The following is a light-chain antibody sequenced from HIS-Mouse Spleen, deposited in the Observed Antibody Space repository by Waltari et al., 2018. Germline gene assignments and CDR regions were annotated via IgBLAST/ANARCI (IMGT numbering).Light chain of an antibody. V-gene: IGLV1-51*01. CDR1: SPNIGTNY. CDR2: DNN. J-gene: IGLJ1*01. CDR3: GTWDSSLSAYV. Sequence: QSVSPQPPSVSAAPGQKVTISCSGSSPNIGTNYLSRYQQLPGTAPKLPIYDNNKRPSGIPDRFSGSKSGTSATLGITGLQTGDEADYYCGTWDSSLSAYVFGTGTKVTVL.